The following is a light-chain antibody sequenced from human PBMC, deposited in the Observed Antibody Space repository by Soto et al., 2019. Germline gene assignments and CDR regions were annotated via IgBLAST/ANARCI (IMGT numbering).Light chain of an antibody. CDR1: QTVNSN. CDR3: QQYNNWPPWT. Sequence: EIVMTQSPATLSVSPGERATLSCRASQTVNSNLAWYQQXXXXXPRLLISGASTRAPGIPARFSGSGSGTEFTLTISSLQSEDFAVYYCQQYNNWPPWTFGQGTRVEI. J-gene: IGKJ1*01. CDR2: GAS. V-gene: IGKV3-15*01.